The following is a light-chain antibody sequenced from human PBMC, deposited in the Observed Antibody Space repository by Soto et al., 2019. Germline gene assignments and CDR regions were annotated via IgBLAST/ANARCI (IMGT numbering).Light chain of an antibody. J-gene: IGLJ1*01. Sequence: LTQPASVSGSPGQSITISCTGTSSDVGAYTYVSWYQHRPGKAPKLMIYDVNNRPSGISDRFSGSKSGNTASLTISGLQAEDEADYYCNSYTSSNTYVFGTGTKVTVL. CDR3: NSYTSSNTYV. V-gene: IGLV2-14*03. CDR1: SSDVGAYTY. CDR2: DVN.